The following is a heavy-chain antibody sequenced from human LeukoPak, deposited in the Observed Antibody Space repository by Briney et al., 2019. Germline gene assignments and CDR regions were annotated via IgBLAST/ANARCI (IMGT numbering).Heavy chain of an antibody. V-gene: IGHV3-11*01. CDR1: GFTFSDYY. D-gene: IGHD3-10*01. Sequence: PGGSLRLSCAASGFTFSDYYMSWIRQAPGKGLEWVSYISSSGSTIYYADSVKGRFTISRDNAKNSLYLQMNSLRAEDTAVYYCAWRLWFGTPVGMDVWGQGTTVTVSS. J-gene: IGHJ6*02. CDR2: ISSSGSTI. CDR3: AWRLWFGTPVGMDV.